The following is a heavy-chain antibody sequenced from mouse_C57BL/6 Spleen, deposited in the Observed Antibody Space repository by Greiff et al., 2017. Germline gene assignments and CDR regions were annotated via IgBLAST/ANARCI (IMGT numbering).Heavy chain of an antibody. D-gene: IGHD1-1*01. V-gene: IGHV1-72*01. CDR2: IDPNSGGT. CDR3: AIGITTVVAAFYFDC. J-gene: IGHJ2*01. Sequence: VQLQQPGAELVKPGASVKLSCKASGYTFTSYWMNWVKQRPGRGLEWIGRIDPNSGGTKYNEKFKSKATLTVDKPSITAYMQLSSLTSEDSSVYYCAIGITTVVAAFYFDCWGQGTTLSFSS. CDR1: GYTFTSYW.